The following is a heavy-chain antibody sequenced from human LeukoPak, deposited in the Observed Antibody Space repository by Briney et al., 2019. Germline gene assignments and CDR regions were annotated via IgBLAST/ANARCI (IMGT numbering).Heavy chain of an antibody. D-gene: IGHD6-13*01. CDR3: ARLAAAGSGMDV. Sequence: GGSLRLSCAASGFTFSSYAMHWVRQAPGKGLEWVAVISYDGSNKYYADSVKGRFTISRDNSKNTLYLQMNSLRAEDTAVYYCARLAAAGSGMDVWGQGTTVTVSS. J-gene: IGHJ6*02. V-gene: IGHV3-30-3*01. CDR1: GFTFSSYA. CDR2: ISYDGSNK.